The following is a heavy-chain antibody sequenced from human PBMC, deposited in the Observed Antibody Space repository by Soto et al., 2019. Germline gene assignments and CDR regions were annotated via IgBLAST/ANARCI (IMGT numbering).Heavy chain of an antibody. D-gene: IGHD2-2*01. J-gene: IGHJ6*03. Sequence: GGSLRLSCAASGFTFSGSAMHWVRQASGKGLEWVGRIRSKANSYARAYAASVKGRFTISRDDSKNTAYLQMNSLKTEDTAVYYCTRTAVPAAMGASFDYYMDVWGKGTTVTVSS. CDR1: GFTFSGSA. V-gene: IGHV3-73*01. CDR3: TRTAVPAAMGASFDYYMDV. CDR2: IRSKANSYAR.